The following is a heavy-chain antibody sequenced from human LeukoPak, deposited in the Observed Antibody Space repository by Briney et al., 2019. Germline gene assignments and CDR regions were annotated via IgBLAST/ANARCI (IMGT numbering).Heavy chain of an antibody. CDR1: GGSISSYY. CDR2: IYYSGST. D-gene: IGHD3-9*01. Sequence: PSETLSLTCTVSGGSISSYYWSWIRQPPGKGLEWIGYIYYSGSTNYNPSLKSRVTISVDTSKNQFSLKLSSVTAADTAVYYCASRAAAYYDILTGSEDCYFDYWGQGTLVTVSS. CDR3: ASRAAAYYDILTGSEDCYFDY. J-gene: IGHJ4*02. V-gene: IGHV4-59*08.